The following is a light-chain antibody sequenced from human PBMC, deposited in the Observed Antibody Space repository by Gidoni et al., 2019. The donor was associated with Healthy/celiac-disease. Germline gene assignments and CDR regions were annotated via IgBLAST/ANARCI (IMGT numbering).Light chain of an antibody. Sequence: EIVLTQSPGTLSLSPGERATLSCRASQSVSSSYLAWYQQKPGQAPRLLIYGASSRATGIPDRFSGSGSGTDFTLTISRLEPEDFAVYYCQDRSSFGQGTKLEIK. J-gene: IGKJ2*04. CDR1: QSVSSSY. CDR3: QDRSS. CDR2: GAS. V-gene: IGKV3-20*01.